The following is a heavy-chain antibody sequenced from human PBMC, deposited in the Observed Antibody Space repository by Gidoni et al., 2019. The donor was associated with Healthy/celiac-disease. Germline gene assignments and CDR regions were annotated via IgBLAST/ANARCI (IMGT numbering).Heavy chain of an antibody. CDR2: IKHSGGST. D-gene: IGHD1-26*01. CDR3: AASGSYFYTLDY. J-gene: IGHJ4*02. Sequence: QVQLVQSRAEVTKPAASVQVSCTASGYTFPSYQLHWVRQDPGQGLEWMGIIKHSGGSTSYEQKFQGRVRMTRDTSTSKVDRELSSLRSEDTDVYYCAASGSYFYTLDYWGQGTLVTVSS. CDR1: GYTFPSYQ. V-gene: IGHV1-46*01.